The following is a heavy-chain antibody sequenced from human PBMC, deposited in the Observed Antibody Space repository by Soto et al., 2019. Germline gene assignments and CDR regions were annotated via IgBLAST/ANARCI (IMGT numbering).Heavy chain of an antibody. V-gene: IGHV4-39*01. CDR3: ARSTLYYDFWSGPKPTNWFDP. J-gene: IGHJ5*02. CDR1: GGSISSSSYY. Sequence: PSETLSLTCTVSGGSISSSSYYWGWIRQPPGKGLEWIESIYYSGSTYYNPSLKSRVTISVDTSKNQFSLKLSSVTAADTAVYYCARSTLYYDFWSGPKPTNWFDPWGQGTLITVSS. CDR2: IYYSGST. D-gene: IGHD3-3*01.